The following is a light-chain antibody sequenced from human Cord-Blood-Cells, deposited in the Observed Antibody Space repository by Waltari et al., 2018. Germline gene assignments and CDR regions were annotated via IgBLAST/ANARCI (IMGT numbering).Light chain of an antibody. CDR2: YDS. CDR3: QVWDSSSDHYV. Sequence: SYVLPQPPSVSVAPGKTARITCGGHNIGSKSVHWYQQKPGQAPVLVIYYDSDRPSGIPERFSGSNSGNTATLTISRVEAGDEADYYCQVWDSSSDHYVFGTGTKVTVL. J-gene: IGLJ1*01. CDR1: NIGSKS. V-gene: IGLV3-21*04.